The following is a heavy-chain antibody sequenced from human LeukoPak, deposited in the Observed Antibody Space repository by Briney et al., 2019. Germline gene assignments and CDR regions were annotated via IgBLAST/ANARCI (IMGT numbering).Heavy chain of an antibody. J-gene: IGHJ4*02. CDR2: IYYSGNT. D-gene: IGHD4-23*01. CDR3: ARTDYGGLYDY. V-gene: IGHV4-59*01. CDR1: GGSISSYY. Sequence: PSETLSLTCTVSGGSISSYYWSWIRQPPGKGLEWIGYIYYSGNTNYNPSLKSRVTISVDTSKNQFSLKLSSVTAADTAVYYCARTDYGGLYDYWGQGTLVTVSS.